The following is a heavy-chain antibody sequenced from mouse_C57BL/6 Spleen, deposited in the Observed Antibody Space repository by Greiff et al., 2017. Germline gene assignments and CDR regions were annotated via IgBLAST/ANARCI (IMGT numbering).Heavy chain of an antibody. CDR2: IDPSDSYT. Sequence: QVQLQQPGAELVKPGASVKLSCKASGYTFTSYWMPWVKQRPGQGLEWIGEIDPSDSYTNYNQKFKGKATLTVDTSSSTAYMQLSSLTSEDSAVYYCARAYFDYWGQGTTLTVFS. CDR1: GYTFTSYW. V-gene: IGHV1-50*01. CDR3: ARAYFDY. J-gene: IGHJ2*01.